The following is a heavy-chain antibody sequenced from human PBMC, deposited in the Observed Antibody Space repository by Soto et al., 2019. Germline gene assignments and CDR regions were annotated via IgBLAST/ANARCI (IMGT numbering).Heavy chain of an antibody. CDR1: GADINTYS. CDR3: ARDREAGYNFYYGMDV. CDR2: IYTSASI. J-gene: IGHJ6*02. V-gene: IGHV4-4*07. Sequence: SETLSLTCSVSGADINTYSWTWIRQPAGKGLEWIGRIYTSASINYNPSLKGRVTLSVDTSTNQVSLRLASVTAADTAIYYCARDREAGYNFYYGMDVWGQGTTVTV. D-gene: IGHD6-19*01.